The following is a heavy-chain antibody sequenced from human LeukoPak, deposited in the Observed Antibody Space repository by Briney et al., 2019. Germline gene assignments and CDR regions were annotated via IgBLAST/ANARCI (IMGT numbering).Heavy chain of an antibody. J-gene: IGHJ3*02. Sequence: GGSLRLSCAASGFTFSNYGMSWVRQAPGKGLEWVSAISGSGGSTYYADSVKGRFTISRDNSKNTLYLQMNSLRAEDTAVYYCAKSIAVAGTLDAFDIWGQGTMVTVSS. V-gene: IGHV3-23*01. CDR3: AKSIAVAGTLDAFDI. CDR2: ISGSGGST. D-gene: IGHD6-19*01. CDR1: GFTFSNYG.